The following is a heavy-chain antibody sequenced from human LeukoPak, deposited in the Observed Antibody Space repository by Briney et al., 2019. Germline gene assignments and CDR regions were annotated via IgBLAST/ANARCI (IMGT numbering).Heavy chain of an antibody. D-gene: IGHD3-3*01. CDR3: ARLGGGYFWSGYYLPYFDY. CDR2: IKQDGSEK. Sequence: HPGGSLRLSCAASGFTFSSYAMSWVRQAPGKGLEWVANIKQDGSEKYYVDSVKGRFTISRDNAKNSLYLQMNSLRAEDTAVYYCARLGGGYFWSGYYLPYFDYWGQGTLVTVSS. V-gene: IGHV3-7*01. CDR1: GFTFSSYA. J-gene: IGHJ4*02.